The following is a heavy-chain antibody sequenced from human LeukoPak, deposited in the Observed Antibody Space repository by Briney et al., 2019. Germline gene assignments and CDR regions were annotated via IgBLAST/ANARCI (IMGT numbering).Heavy chain of an antibody. J-gene: IGHJ4*02. CDR3: AKGSYGDYESMFDY. CDR1: GFTFSDYY. CDR2: ISSSGSTR. Sequence: GGSLRLSCAASGFTFSDYYMSWIRQAPGKGLEWVSYISSSGSTRYYADSVKGRFTISRDNSKNTLYLQMNSLRAEDTAVYYCAKGSYGDYESMFDYWGQGTLVTVSS. D-gene: IGHD4-17*01. V-gene: IGHV3-11*01.